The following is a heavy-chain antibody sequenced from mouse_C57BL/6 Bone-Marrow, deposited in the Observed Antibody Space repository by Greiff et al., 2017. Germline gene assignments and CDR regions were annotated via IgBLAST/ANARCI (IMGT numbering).Heavy chain of an antibody. J-gene: IGHJ2*01. Sequence: EVQGVESGGGLVKPGGSLKLSCAASGFTFSSYTMSWVRQTPEKRLEWVATISGGGGNTYYPDSVKGRFTISRDNAKNTLYLQMSSLRSEDTALYYCARRRQLTFDYWGQGTTLTVSS. V-gene: IGHV5-9*01. CDR1: GFTFSSYT. CDR3: ARRRQLTFDY. CDR2: ISGGGGNT. D-gene: IGHD3-2*02.